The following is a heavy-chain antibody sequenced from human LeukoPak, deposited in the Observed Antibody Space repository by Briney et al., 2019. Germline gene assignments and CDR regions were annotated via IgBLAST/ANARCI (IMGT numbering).Heavy chain of an antibody. D-gene: IGHD3-16*02. CDR3: ARGSILITFGGLIV. V-gene: IGHV3-23*01. Sequence: PGGSLRLSCAASGFTFSSYAMSWVRQAPGKGLEWVSAISGSGGSTYYADSVKGRFTISRDNSKNTLYLQMNSLRAEDTAVYYCARGSILITFGGLIVWGQGTLVTVSS. J-gene: IGHJ4*02. CDR2: ISGSGGST. CDR1: GFTFSSYA.